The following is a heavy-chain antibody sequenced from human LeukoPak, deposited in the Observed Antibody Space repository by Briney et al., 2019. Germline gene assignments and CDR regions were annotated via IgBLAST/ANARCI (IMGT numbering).Heavy chain of an antibody. D-gene: IGHD4-23*01. J-gene: IGHJ2*01. CDR3: ARRGPTVVRHWHFDP. CDR2: IHISGST. V-gene: IGHV4-4*07. Sequence: PSETLSLTCTVSGGSISDSLWSWIRQPAGKGLEWIGRIHISGSTNYNPSLTSRVTMSVDTSKNQSSLKLSSVTAADTAVYYCARRGPTVVRHWHFDPWGRGTLVTVSS. CDR1: GGSISDSL.